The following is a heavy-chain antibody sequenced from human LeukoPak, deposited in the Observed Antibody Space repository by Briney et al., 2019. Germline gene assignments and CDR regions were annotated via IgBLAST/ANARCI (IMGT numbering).Heavy chain of an antibody. V-gene: IGHV3-21*01. Sequence: GGSLRLSCAASGFTFSSYSMNWVRQAPGKGLEWVSSISSSSSYIYYADSVKGRFTISRDNAKNSLYLQMNSLRAEDTAVYYCARGSAAVLFDDWGQGTLVTVSS. D-gene: IGHD6-13*01. CDR1: GFTFSSYS. J-gene: IGHJ4*02. CDR3: ARGSAAVLFDD. CDR2: ISSSSSYI.